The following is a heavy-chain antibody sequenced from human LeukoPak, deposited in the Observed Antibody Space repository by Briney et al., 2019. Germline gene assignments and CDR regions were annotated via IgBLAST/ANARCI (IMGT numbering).Heavy chain of an antibody. Sequence: ASVKVSCKASGYTFTSYDINWVRQATGQGLEWMGWMNPNSGNTGYAQKFQGRVTMTRNTSISTAYMELSSLRSEDTAVYYCARAKGSNRRNNWFDPWGQGTLVTVSS. V-gene: IGHV1-8*01. CDR2: MNPNSGNT. CDR3: ARAKGSNRRNNWFDP. CDR1: GYTFTSYD. J-gene: IGHJ5*02. D-gene: IGHD1-14*01.